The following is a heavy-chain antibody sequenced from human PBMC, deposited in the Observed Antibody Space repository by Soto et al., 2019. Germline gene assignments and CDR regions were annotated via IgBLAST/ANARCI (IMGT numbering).Heavy chain of an antibody. D-gene: IGHD3-10*01. J-gene: IGHJ5*02. V-gene: IGHV3-73*01. Sequence: HPGGSLRLSCAASGFTFSDSAMHWVRQASGKGLEWVGRIKSHADTYATAYAASVKGRFTISRDDSKNTAYLQMNSLKTEDTAVYYCANFGDYGGFDPWGQGTLVTVSS. CDR2: IKSHADTYAT. CDR3: ANFGDYGGFDP. CDR1: GFTFSDSA.